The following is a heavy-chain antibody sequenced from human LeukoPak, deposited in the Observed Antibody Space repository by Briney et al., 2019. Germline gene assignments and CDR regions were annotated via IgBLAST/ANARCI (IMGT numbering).Heavy chain of an antibody. CDR3: ARRYCSSTSCTLDY. CDR1: GFTFSTYE. CDR2: ISSGGSTT. V-gene: IGHV3-48*03. D-gene: IGHD2-2*01. J-gene: IGHJ4*02. Sequence: GGSLRLSCAASGFTFSTYEMNWVRQAPGRGLEWVSYISSGGSTTYYADSVKGRLTISRDNARNSLYLQMNNLRGDDTAVYYCARRYCSSTSCTLDYWGQGTQVTVSS.